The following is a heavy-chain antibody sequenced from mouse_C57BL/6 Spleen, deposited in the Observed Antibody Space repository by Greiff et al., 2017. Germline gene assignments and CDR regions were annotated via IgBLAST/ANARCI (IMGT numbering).Heavy chain of an antibody. CDR2: INPSTGGT. CDR3: ARTTTFPFAY. Sequence: EVQLQQSGPELVKPGASVKISCKASGYSFTGYYMNWVKQSPEKSLEWIGEINPSTGGTTYKQKFKAKATLTVDKSTSPAYMQLNSLTSEDSAVYYCARTTTFPFAYWGQGTLVTVSA. V-gene: IGHV1-42*01. J-gene: IGHJ3*01. D-gene: IGHD1-1*01. CDR1: GYSFTGYY.